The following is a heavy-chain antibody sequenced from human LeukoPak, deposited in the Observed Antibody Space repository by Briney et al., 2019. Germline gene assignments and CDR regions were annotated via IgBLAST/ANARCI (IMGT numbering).Heavy chain of an antibody. CDR2: LYSGESA. CDR3: ARVGDHYHWYLDV. CDR1: GFTVSTNY. Sequence: GGSLRLSCAASGFTVSTNYMNWVRQAPGRGLEWVSILYSGESAYYADSVKGRFTFSRDSSKNTLFLQMNALRAEDTAVYYCARVGDHYHWYLDVWGRGTLVTVSS. D-gene: IGHD3-10*01. J-gene: IGHJ2*01. V-gene: IGHV3-53*01.